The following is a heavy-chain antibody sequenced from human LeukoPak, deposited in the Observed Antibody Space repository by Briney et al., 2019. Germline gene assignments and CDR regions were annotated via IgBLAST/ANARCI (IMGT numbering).Heavy chain of an antibody. CDR3: ARGPTYYCSSTSCYANYYYYYMDV. CDR2: MNPNSGNT. J-gene: IGHJ6*03. CDR1: GYTFTSYD. D-gene: IGHD2-2*01. V-gene: IGHV1-8*01. Sequence: GASVKVSCKASGYTFTSYDINWVRQATGQGLEWMGWMNPNSGNTGYAQKFQGRVTMTRNTSISTAYMELSSLRSEDTAVYYCARGPTYYCSSTSCYANYYYYYMDVWGKGTTVTISS.